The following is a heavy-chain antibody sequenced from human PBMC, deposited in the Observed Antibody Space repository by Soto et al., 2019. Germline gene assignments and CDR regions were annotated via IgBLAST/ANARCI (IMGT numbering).Heavy chain of an antibody. D-gene: IGHD3-9*01. V-gene: IGHV3-74*01. J-gene: IGHJ4*02. CDR1: GFTFSSYW. CDR3: ARSPVGYFDWSPYYFDY. CDR2: INSDGSST. Sequence: GGSLRLSCAASGFTFSSYWMHWVRQAPGKGLVWVSRINSDGSSTSYADSVKGRFTISRDNAKNTLYLQMNSLRAEDTAVYYCARSPVGYFDWSPYYFDYWGQGTLVTVSS.